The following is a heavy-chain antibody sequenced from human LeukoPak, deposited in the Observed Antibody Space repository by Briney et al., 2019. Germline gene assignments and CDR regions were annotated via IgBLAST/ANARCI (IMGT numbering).Heavy chain of an antibody. CDR3: ARGLRFHVGSGNWFDL. CDR2: IDHTGST. J-gene: IGHJ5*02. CDR1: GGTFRGYY. V-gene: IGHV4-34*01. Sequence: SETLSLTCAVSGGTFRGYYWSWIRQPPGKGLAWIGEIDHTGSTNHNPSLESPVTLSVDTSKSQVSLNLISVTVADTAAYYCARGLRFHVGSGNWFDLWGQGTLVTVSS. D-gene: IGHD3-10*01.